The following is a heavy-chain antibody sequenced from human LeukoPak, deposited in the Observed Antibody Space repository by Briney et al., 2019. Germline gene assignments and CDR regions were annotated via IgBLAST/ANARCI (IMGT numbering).Heavy chain of an antibody. V-gene: IGHV4-34*01. D-gene: IGHD3-3*01. CDR1: GGSFSGYY. J-gene: IGHJ5*02. Sequence: PSETLSLTCAVYGGSFSGYYWSWIRPPPGKRLEWVGEINHSGSTNYNPSLKSRAAISVDTSKNQFSLKLSSVTAADTAVYYCAGIFGVVITETRYNWFDPWGQGTLVTVSS. CDR3: AGIFGVVITETRYNWFDP. CDR2: INHSGST.